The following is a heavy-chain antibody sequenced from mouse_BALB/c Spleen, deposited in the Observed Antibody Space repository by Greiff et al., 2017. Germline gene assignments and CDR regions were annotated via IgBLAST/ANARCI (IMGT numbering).Heavy chain of an antibody. CDR2: IWSGGST. CDR3: ARNYLYYYGSSYDYYAMDY. V-gene: IGHV2-4-1*01. D-gene: IGHD1-1*01. J-gene: IGHJ4*01. CDR1: GFSLTSYG. Sequence: QVQLQQSGPGLVQPSQSLSITCTVSGFSLTSYGVHWVRQSPGKGLEWLGVIWSGGSTDYNAAFISRLSISKDNSKSQVFFKMNSLQADDTAIYYCARNYLYYYGSSYDYYAMDYWGQGTSVTVSS.